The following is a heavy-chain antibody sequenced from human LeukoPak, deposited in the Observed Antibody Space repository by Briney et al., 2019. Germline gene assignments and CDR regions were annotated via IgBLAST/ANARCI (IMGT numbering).Heavy chain of an antibody. J-gene: IGHJ4*02. V-gene: IGHV3-64D*06. Sequence: GRSLRLSCAASGFTFSSYTMHWVRQTPGKGLEFISTISGDERYTNYADSVKGRFTISRDNSRDTLYLQMSSLRIDDAAVYYCVRDSDNYLFDYWGQGTLVTVAS. CDR2: ISGDERYT. CDR1: GFTFSSYT. D-gene: IGHD4-11*01. CDR3: VRDSDNYLFDY.